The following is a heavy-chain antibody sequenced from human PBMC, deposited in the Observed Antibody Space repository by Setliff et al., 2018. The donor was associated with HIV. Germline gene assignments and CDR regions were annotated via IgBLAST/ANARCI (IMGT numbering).Heavy chain of an antibody. CDR3: ARNPQPTGTPDYYYYYYMDV. CDR2: IYSDDYT. D-gene: IGHD1-1*01. CDR1: GFMFSNYA. J-gene: IGHJ6*03. V-gene: IGHV3-66*01. Sequence: LRLSCAASGFMFSNYAMSWVRQAPGKGLEWVSIIYSDDYTKYADSLKGRFTISRDTSKNTLYLQMNSLRVEDTAVYYCARNPQPTGTPDYYYYYYMDVWGKGTTVTVSS.